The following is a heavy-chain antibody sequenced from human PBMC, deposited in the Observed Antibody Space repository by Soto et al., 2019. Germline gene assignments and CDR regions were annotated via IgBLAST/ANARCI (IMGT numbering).Heavy chain of an antibody. CDR2: INHSGST. Sequence: SETLSLTCAVYGGSFSGYYWSWIRQPPGKGLEWIGEINHSGSTNYNPSLKSRVTISVDTSKNQFSLKLSSVTAADTAVYYCASHVHTTVAGTMGGMDVWGQGTTVTVSS. J-gene: IGHJ6*02. CDR1: GGSFSGYY. V-gene: IGHV4-34*01. D-gene: IGHD6-19*01. CDR3: ASHVHTTVAGTMGGMDV.